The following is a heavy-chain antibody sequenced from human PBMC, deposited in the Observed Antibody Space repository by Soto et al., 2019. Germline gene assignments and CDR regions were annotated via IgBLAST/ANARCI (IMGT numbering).Heavy chain of an antibody. Sequence: GGSLRVSCAAAGFNFISYGMHWVSQAPGKGLEWVAVIWYDGSNKYYVDSVKGRFTISRDNSKNTLYLQMNSLRAEDTAVYYCARSHPLRYFDWSIPYGMDVWGQGTTVTVSS. CDR1: GFNFISYG. V-gene: IGHV3-33*01. D-gene: IGHD3-9*01. CDR2: IWYDGSNK. CDR3: ARSHPLRYFDWSIPYGMDV. J-gene: IGHJ6*02.